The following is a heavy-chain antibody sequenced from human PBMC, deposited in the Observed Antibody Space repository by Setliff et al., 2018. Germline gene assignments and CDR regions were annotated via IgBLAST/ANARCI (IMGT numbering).Heavy chain of an antibody. V-gene: IGHV1-69*05. CDR1: GGTFSRYA. J-gene: IGHJ4*02. D-gene: IGHD2-15*01. CDR3: ATGPDIGEFGGNYFNY. CDR2: SIPMYRTT. Sequence: LVKVSCKASGGTFSRYAISWVRQAPGQGLEWMGGSIPMYRTTKYAQKFQGRVTITTDESTTTAYMELSSLRSEDTAVYYCATGPDIGEFGGNYFNYWGQGTLVTVSS.